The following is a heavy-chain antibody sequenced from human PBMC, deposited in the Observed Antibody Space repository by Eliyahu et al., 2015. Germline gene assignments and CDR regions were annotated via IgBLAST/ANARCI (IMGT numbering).Heavy chain of an antibody. D-gene: IGHD2-15*01. V-gene: IGHV1-18*01. J-gene: IGHJ6*02. CDR1: GYTFTSYG. CDR2: MGACNRNT. Sequence: QVQLVQSGAEVRKPGASVKVSCKASGYTFTSYGFSWVRQAPGQGLEWVGGMGACNRNTNYAQKLRGRVTMTTDTSTSTAYMELRSLRSDDTAVYYCARDIVAVVVATLGYGMDVWGQGTTVTVSS. CDR3: ARDIVAVVVATLGYGMDV.